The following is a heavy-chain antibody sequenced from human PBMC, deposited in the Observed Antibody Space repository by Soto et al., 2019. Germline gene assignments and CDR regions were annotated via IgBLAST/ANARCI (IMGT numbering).Heavy chain of an antibody. CDR2: ISKTGTTT. V-gene: IGHV3-48*02. CDR3: ARGGYCVSPTCSFLPDV. D-gene: IGHD2-2*03. CDR1: GFTFSSYG. J-gene: IGHJ6*02. Sequence: EVQLVESGGDLVQPGGSLRLSCVASGFTFSSYGMNWVRQGPGKGLEWLSSISKTGTTTYYADSVRGRFTISRDNAKNSLYLQMNSLRDEDVAVYYCARGGYCVSPTCSFLPDVWGQGTTVTVSS.